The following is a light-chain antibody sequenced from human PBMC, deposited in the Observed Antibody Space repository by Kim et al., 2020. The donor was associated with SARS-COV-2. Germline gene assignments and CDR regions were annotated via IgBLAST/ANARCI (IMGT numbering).Light chain of an antibody. CDR3: QEYKSDSCT. Sequence: DIQMTQSPSTLSASVGDRVTITCRASQSINIWLAWYQQKPGKAPNLLIYDASNLETGVPSTFSGSGSGTQFTLTISSLQPDDFATYYCQEYKSDSCTFGQGTK. V-gene: IGKV1-5*01. CDR2: DAS. CDR1: QSINIW. J-gene: IGKJ1*01.